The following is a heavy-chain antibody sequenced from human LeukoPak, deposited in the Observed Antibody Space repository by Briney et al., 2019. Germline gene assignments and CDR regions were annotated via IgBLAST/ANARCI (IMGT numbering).Heavy chain of an antibody. D-gene: IGHD1/OR15-1a*01. J-gene: IGHJ5*02. Sequence: ASVKVSCKASGYTFTSYGISWVRQAPGQGLEWMGWISAYNGNTNYAQKFQGRVTITADKSTSTAYMELSSLRSEDTAVYYCARALTGTNWFDPWGQGTLVTVSS. CDR2: ISAYNGNT. CDR1: GYTFTSYG. CDR3: ARALTGTNWFDP. V-gene: IGHV1-18*01.